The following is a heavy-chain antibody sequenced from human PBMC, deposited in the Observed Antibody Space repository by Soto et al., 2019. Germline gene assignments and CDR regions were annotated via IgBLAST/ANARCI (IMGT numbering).Heavy chain of an antibody. CDR1: GGSISSYY. D-gene: IGHD3-22*01. V-gene: IGHV4-59*01. Sequence: SETLSLTCTVSGGSISSYYWSWIRQPPGKGLEWIGYIYYSGSTNYNPSLKSRVTISVDTSKNQFSLRLSSVTAADTAVYYCARDYQGYYDSSGYYGMDVWGQGTTVTVSS. CDR2: IYYSGST. CDR3: ARDYQGYYDSSGYYGMDV. J-gene: IGHJ6*02.